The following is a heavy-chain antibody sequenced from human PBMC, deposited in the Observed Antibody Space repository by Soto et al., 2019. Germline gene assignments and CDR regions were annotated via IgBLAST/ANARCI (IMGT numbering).Heavy chain of an antibody. J-gene: IGHJ1*01. CDR1: GGYISGSDYY. CDR2: IYHTGET. CDR3: ASKGYRI. Sequence: SETLSLTCSVSGGYISGSDYYWGWIRQSPGKGLEWIGSIYHTGETYYKSSLRSRLTISVDTSKDQLYLHLRSLTAADTAVYYCASKGYRIWGQGTQVTVSS. V-gene: IGHV4-39*01. D-gene: IGHD3-16*02.